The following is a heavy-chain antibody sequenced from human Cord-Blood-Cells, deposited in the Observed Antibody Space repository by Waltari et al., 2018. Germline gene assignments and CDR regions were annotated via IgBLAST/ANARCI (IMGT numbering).Heavy chain of an antibody. J-gene: IGHJ4*02. CDR2: INQSGST. Sequence: VQLHQCGAGLLKRSETMSRTCPVYRGTFRGSYWSWIRQPPGKGLEWIGEINQSGSTNYNPSLESPVTISVDTSKSQFSLKLSSVTAADTAVYYCARQGYDSSGYYFLIDYWGQGTLVTVSS. CDR3: ARQGYDSSGYYFLIDY. V-gene: IGHV4-34*01. D-gene: IGHD3-22*01. CDR1: RGTFRGSY.